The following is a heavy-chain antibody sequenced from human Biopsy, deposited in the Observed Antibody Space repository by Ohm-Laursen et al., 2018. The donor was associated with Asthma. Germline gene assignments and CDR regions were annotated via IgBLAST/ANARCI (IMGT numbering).Heavy chain of an antibody. CDR2: IHYSGST. V-gene: IGHV4-30-4*02. Sequence: SDTLSLTCSVSGASIKTDDHYWSWLRQPPGKGLGWFGFIHYSGSTSYNPSLKGGVTISVDTSKNQFSLKLSSVTAADTAVYCCARASVAASSNWFDPWGQGTLVTVSS. CDR3: ARASVAASSNWFDP. J-gene: IGHJ5*02. CDR1: GASIKTDDHY. D-gene: IGHD6-19*01.